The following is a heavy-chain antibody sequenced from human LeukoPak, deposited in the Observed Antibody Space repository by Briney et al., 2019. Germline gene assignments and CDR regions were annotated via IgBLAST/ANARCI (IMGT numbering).Heavy chain of an antibody. CDR2: INIDGSST. CDR3: ARGSITHAFDI. CDR1: GFTFSSYS. V-gene: IGHV3-74*01. J-gene: IGHJ3*02. Sequence: GGSLRLSCAASGFTFSSYSMNWVRQAPGKGLVWVSRINIDGSSTSYADSVKGRFTISRDNAKNTLYLQMNSLRAEDTAVYYCARGSITHAFDIWGQGTMVTVSS.